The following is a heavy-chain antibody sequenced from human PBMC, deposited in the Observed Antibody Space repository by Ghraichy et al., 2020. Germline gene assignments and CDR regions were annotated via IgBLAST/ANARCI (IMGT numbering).Heavy chain of an antibody. CDR3: ARGIVGARFDY. D-gene: IGHD1-26*01. CDR2: IYYSGST. CDR1: GGSISSSSYY. Sequence: SETLSLTCTVSGGSISSSSYYWGWIRQPPGKGLEWIGSIYYSGSTYYNPSLKSRVTISVDTSKNQFSLKLSSVTAADTAVYYCARGIVGARFDYWGQGTLVTVSS. V-gene: IGHV4-39*01. J-gene: IGHJ4*02.